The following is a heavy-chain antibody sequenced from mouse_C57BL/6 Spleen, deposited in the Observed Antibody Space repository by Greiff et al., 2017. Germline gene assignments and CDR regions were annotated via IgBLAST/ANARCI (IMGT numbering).Heavy chain of an antibody. J-gene: IGHJ3*01. Sequence: QVQLQQPGAELVKPGASVKLSCKASGYTFTSYWMQWVKQRPGQGLEWIGEIDPSDSYTNYNQKLKGKAKLTVDTSSSTAYMQLSSLTSEDAAVYYCAREDSSGPFAYWGQGTLVTVSA. CDR1: GYTFTSYW. V-gene: IGHV1-50*01. CDR2: IDPSDSYT. D-gene: IGHD3-2*02. CDR3: AREDSSGPFAY.